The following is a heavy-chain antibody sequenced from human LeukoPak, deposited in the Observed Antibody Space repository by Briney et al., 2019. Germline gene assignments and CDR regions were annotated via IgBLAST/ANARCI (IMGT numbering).Heavy chain of an antibody. Sequence: SETLSLTCAVYGGSFSGYYWSWLRQPPGKGLEWIGEINHSGSTNYNPSLKSRVTISVDTSKNQFSLKLSSVTAADTAVYYCARASDLWTTSCYYGMDVWGQGTTVTVSS. CDR3: ARASDLWTTSCYYGMDV. D-gene: IGHD1-1*01. J-gene: IGHJ6*02. V-gene: IGHV4-34*01. CDR1: GGSFSGYY. CDR2: INHSGST.